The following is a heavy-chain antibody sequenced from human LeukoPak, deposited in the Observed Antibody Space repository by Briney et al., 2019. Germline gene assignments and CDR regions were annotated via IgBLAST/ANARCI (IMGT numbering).Heavy chain of an antibody. J-gene: IGHJ6*04. CDR2: INHSGST. Sequence: SETLSLTCAVYGGSFSGYYWSWIRQPSGKGLEWIGEINHSGSTNYNPSLKSRVTISVDTSKNQFSLKLSSVTAADTAVYYCARGGVTISPRYYYGMDVWGKGTTVTVSS. CDR1: GGSFSGYY. V-gene: IGHV4-34*01. D-gene: IGHD3-9*01. CDR3: ARGGVTISPRYYYGMDV.